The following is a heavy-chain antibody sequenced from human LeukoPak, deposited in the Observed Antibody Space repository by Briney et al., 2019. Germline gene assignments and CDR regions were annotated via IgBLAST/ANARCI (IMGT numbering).Heavy chain of an antibody. CDR1: GFIFSNYA. V-gene: IGHV3-23*01. J-gene: IGHJ4*02. CDR3: AKWGDYDILTGYYDSDY. Sequence: GGSLRLSCAASGFIFSNYAMSWVRQAPGKGLEWVSAITGSDDITYYADSEKGRFTISRDNSKNTLYLQANSLRAEDTAIYYCAKWGDYDILTGYYDSDYWGQGTLVTVSS. D-gene: IGHD3-9*01. CDR2: ITGSDDIT.